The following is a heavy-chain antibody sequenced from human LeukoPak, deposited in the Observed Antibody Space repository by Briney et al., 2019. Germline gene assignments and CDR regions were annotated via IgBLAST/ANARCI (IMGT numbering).Heavy chain of an antibody. CDR3: VSRGLGATRVRRAFDI. J-gene: IGHJ3*02. CDR1: GFTFSSYW. V-gene: IGHV3-7*01. Sequence: GGSLRLSCAASGFTFSSYWMSWVRQAPGKGLEWVANIKQDGSEKYYVDSVKGRFTISRDNAKNSLYLQMNSLRAEDTAVYYCVSRGLGATRVRRAFDIWGQGTMVTVSS. D-gene: IGHD1-26*01. CDR2: IKQDGSEK.